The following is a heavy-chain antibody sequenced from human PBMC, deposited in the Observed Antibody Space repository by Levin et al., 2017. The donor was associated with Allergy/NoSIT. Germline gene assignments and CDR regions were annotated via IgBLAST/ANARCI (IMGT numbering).Heavy chain of an antibody. Sequence: LSLPCAASGFTFSSSAMSWVRQAPGKGLEWVSVISGSGSSTYYADSVKGRFTISRDNSKNTLYLQMNSLRVEDTAVYYCARRNDGFDYWGQGTLVTVSS. D-gene: IGHD1-1*01. CDR3: ARRNDGFDY. CDR1: GFTFSSSA. J-gene: IGHJ4*02. CDR2: ISGSGSST. V-gene: IGHV3-23*01.